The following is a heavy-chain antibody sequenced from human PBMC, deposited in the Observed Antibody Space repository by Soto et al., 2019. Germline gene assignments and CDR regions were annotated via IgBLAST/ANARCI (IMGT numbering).Heavy chain of an antibody. CDR3: SSETPVALEPPYYFDY. Sequence: PGGSLRLSCAASGFTFSSYGMHWVRQAPGKGLEWVAVISYDGSNKYYADSVKGRFTISRDNSKNTLYLQMNSLRAEDTAVYYCSSETPVALEPPYYFDYWGQGTLVTVSS. V-gene: IGHV3-30*03. D-gene: IGHD1-1*01. J-gene: IGHJ4*02. CDR1: GFTFSSYG. CDR2: ISYDGSNK.